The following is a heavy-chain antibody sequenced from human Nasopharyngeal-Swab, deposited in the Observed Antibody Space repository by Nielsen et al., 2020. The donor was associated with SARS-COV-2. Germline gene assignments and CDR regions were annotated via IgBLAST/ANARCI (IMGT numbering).Heavy chain of an antibody. Sequence: ASVKVSCKASGYTFTSYDINWVRQATGQGLEWMGWMNPNSGNTGYAQKFQGRVTMTRNTSISTAYMELSSLRSEDTAVYYCAASPNYYDSSGYPFDIWGQGTMVTVSS. J-gene: IGHJ3*02. V-gene: IGHV1-8*01. CDR3: AASPNYYDSSGYPFDI. CDR1: GYTFTSYD. CDR2: MNPNSGNT. D-gene: IGHD3-22*01.